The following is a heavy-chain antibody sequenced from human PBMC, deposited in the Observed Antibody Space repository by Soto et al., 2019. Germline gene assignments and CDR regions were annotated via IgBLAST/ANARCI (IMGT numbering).Heavy chain of an antibody. CDR2: INHSGST. CDR1: GGSFSGYY. J-gene: IGHJ6*02. CDR3: ARGGGGIAAAGTALYYYYYGMDV. V-gene: IGHV4-34*01. D-gene: IGHD6-13*01. Sequence: SETLSLTCAVYGGSFSGYYWSWIRQPPGKGLEWIGEINHSGSTNYNPSLKSRVTISVDTSKNQFSLKLSSVTAADTAVYYCARGGGGIAAAGTALYYYYYGMDVWGQGTPVTVS.